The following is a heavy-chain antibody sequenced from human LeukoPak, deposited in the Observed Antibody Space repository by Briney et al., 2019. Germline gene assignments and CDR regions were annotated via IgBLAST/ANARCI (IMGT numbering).Heavy chain of an antibody. CDR2: ISTGGSI. CDR3: VRALSGTPDY. J-gene: IGHJ4*02. D-gene: IGHD6-19*01. V-gene: IGHV3-11*01. CDR1: GFSFSNYW. Sequence: GGSLRLSCAASGFSFSNYWMSWVRQAPGKGLEWVSHISTGGSIYYADSVKGRFTISRDNAKNSVSLVMNSLRVEDTAIYYCVRALSGTPDYWGQGTLVTVSS.